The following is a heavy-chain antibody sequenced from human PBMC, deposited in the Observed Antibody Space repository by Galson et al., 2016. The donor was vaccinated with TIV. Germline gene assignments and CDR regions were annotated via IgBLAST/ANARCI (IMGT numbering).Heavy chain of an antibody. CDR1: GGSISSGGFY. CDR3: ARWADSGSYYQYFHH. CDR2: IYYSGST. Sequence: TLSLTCSVSGGSISSGGFYWSWIRQHPGKGLEWIGNIYYSGSTSYNPSLESRITISVVTSKNQFSLNLGSVTAADTAVYYCARWADSGSYYQYFHHWGPGTLVTVSS. J-gene: IGHJ1*01. V-gene: IGHV4-31*03. D-gene: IGHD1-26*01.